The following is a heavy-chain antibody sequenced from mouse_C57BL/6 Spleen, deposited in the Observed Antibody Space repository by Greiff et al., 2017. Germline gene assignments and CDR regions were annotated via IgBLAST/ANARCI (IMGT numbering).Heavy chain of an antibody. CDR2: INPNNGGT. CDR3: ARRYYGNYAGFAH. D-gene: IGHD2-1*01. Sequence: VQLQQSGPELVKPGASVKIPCKASGYTFTDYNMDWVKQSHGKSLEWIGDINPNNGGTIYNQKFKGKATLTVDKSSSTADMELRSLTSEDTAVYYCARRYYGNYAGFAHWGQGPLVTVSA. CDR1: GYTFTDYN. J-gene: IGHJ3*01. V-gene: IGHV1-18*01.